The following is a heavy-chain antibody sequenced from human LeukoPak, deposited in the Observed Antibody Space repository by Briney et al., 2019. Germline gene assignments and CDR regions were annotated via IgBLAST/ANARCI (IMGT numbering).Heavy chain of an antibody. CDR2: IYYSGST. J-gene: IGHJ4*02. CDR3: ARHEGYYDYVWGSYRHEYYFDY. D-gene: IGHD3-16*02. Sequence: SETLSLTCTVSGGSVSSGSYYWSWIRQPPGKGLEWIGYIYYSGSTNYNPSLKSRVTISVDTSKNQFSLKLSSVTAADTAVYYCARHEGYYDYVWGSYRHEYYFDYWGQGTLVTVSS. CDR1: GGSVSSGSYY. V-gene: IGHV4-61*01.